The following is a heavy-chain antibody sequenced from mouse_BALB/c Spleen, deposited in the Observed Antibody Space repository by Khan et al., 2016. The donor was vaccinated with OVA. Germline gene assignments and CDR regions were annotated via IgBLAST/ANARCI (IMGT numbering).Heavy chain of an antibody. D-gene: IGHD2-3*01. CDR2: IWAGGST. V-gene: IGHV2-9*02. CDR3: VRFYDPYYAMDY. J-gene: IGHJ4*01. Sequence: VQLQESGPGLVAPSQSLSIACTVSGFSLTTYGVNWVRQPPGEGLEWLGVIWAGGSTNYNSALRYRLSISKDNSKSQVFLKMHSLQTDDTAMYYCVRFYDPYYAMDYWGQGTSVTVSS. CDR1: GFSLTTYG.